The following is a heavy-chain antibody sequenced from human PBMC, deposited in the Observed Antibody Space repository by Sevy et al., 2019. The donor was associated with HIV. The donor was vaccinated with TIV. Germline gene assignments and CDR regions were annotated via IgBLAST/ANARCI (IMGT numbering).Heavy chain of an antibody. D-gene: IGHD3-10*01. CDR2: IKSITDGGTT. J-gene: IGHJ6*02. Sequence: GGSLILSCAASGFTFSNAWMSWVRQAPGKGLEWVGRIKSITDGGTTDYAAPVKGRFTISRDDSKNTLYLQMNSLKTEDTAVYYCTSRITMVRGVLPQYYYGMDVWGQGTTVTVSS. V-gene: IGHV3-15*01. CDR1: GFTFSNAW. CDR3: TSRITMVRGVLPQYYYGMDV.